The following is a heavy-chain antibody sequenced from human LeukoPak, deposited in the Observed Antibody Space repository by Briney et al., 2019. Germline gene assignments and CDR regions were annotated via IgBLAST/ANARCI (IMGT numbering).Heavy chain of an antibody. CDR1: GGSIISDSYY. D-gene: IGHD3-16*01. V-gene: IGHV4-39*01. J-gene: IGHJ5*02. CDR3: ARRRGSYNWFDP. CDR2: IYYSGST. Sequence: SETLSLTCTVSGGSIISDSYYWGWIRQPPGKGLERIGSIYYSGSTYYHPSLKSRVTISVHTSKNQFSLKLISVTAADTAVYYCARRRGSYNWFDPWGQGTLVTVSS.